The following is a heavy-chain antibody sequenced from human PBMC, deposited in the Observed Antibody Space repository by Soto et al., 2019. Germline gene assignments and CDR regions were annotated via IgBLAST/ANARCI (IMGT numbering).Heavy chain of an antibody. J-gene: IGHJ4*02. V-gene: IGHV3-23*01. D-gene: IGHD5-18*01. Sequence: GGSLRLSCAASGFTFSNYAMSWVRQAPGKGLEWVSAMADSGDSAYYADSVQGRFTISRDNSRNTLYLQMNGLKAEDTAVYYCTTRHKFSYFQWGQGTLVTVSS. CDR3: TTRHKFSYFQ. CDR1: GFTFSNYA. CDR2: MADSGDSA.